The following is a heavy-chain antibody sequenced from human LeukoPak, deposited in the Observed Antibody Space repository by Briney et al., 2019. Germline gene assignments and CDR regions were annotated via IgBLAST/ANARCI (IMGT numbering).Heavy chain of an antibody. CDR3: ARDRGWKSASNYVSHYYYYYMDV. J-gene: IGHJ6*03. Sequence: PGGSLRLSCAASGFTFSSYGMHWVRQAPGKGLEWVAFIRYDGSNKYYADSVKGRFTISRDNSKNTLYLQMNSLRAEDTAVYYCARDRGWKSASNYVSHYYYYYMDVWGKGTTVTVSS. V-gene: IGHV3-30*02. D-gene: IGHD4-11*01. CDR1: GFTFSSYG. CDR2: IRYDGSNK.